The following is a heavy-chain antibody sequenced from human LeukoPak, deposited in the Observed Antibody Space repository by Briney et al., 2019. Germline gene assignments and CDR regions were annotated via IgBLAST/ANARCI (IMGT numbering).Heavy chain of an antibody. D-gene: IGHD2-2*01. CDR1: GFTFSSYP. CDR2: INQDGSEK. V-gene: IGHV3-7*01. J-gene: IGHJ6*03. Sequence: GGSLRLSCAASGFTFSSYPMNWVRQAPGKGLEWVATINQDGSEKYYVDSVKGRFTISRDNAKNSLFLQMNSLRAEDTAVYYCARDHCSSTSCYAHYYYMDVWGKGTTVTVSS. CDR3: ARDHCSSTSCYAHYYYMDV.